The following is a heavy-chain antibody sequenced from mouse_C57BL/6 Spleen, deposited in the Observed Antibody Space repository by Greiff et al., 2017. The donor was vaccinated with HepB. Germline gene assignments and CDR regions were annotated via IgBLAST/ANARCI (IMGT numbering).Heavy chain of an antibody. J-gene: IGHJ4*01. Sequence: EVQLQQSGPELVKPGASVKISCKASGYTFTDYYMNWVKQSHGKSLEWIGDINPNNGGTSYNQKFKGKATLTVDKSSSTAYMELRSLTSEDSAVSYCGRLGQRRLSCYAMDYWGQGTSVTVSS. CDR3: GRLGQRRLSCYAMDY. CDR1: GYTFTDYY. CDR2: INPNNGGT. V-gene: IGHV1-26*01. D-gene: IGHD3-2*02.